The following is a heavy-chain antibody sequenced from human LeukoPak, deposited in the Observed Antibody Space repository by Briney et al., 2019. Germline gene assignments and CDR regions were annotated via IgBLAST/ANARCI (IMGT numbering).Heavy chain of an antibody. J-gene: IGHJ6*03. Sequence: GGSLRLSCAASGFAFSSYAMSWVRQAPGKGLEWVSAISGSGGSTYYADSVKGRFTISRDNSKNTLYLQMNSLRAEDTAVYYCAKGVITIFGVVDYYMDVWGKGTTVTVSS. CDR1: GFAFSSYA. D-gene: IGHD3-3*01. V-gene: IGHV3-23*01. CDR3: AKGVITIFGVVDYYMDV. CDR2: ISGSGGST.